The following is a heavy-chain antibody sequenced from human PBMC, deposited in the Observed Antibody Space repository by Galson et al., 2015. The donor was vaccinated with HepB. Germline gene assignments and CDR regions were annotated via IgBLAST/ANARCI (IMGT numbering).Heavy chain of an antibody. J-gene: IGHJ6*03. Sequence: SVKVSCKASGFTFTSSAMQWVRQARGQRLEWIGWIVVGSGNTNYAQKFQERVTITRDMSTSTAYMELSSLRSEDTAVYYCAADSSGTYYPDYYYYYYMDVWGKGTTVTVSS. CDR3: AADSSGTYYPDYYYYYYMDV. V-gene: IGHV1-58*02. D-gene: IGHD3-10*01. CDR1: GFTFTSSA. CDR2: IVVGSGNT.